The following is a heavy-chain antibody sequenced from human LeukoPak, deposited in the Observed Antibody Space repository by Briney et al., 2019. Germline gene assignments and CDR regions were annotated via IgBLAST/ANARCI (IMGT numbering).Heavy chain of an antibody. CDR1: GGSLNRYY. Sequence: AEPLSLPCAVYGGSLNRYYLRWMRQSPRKGREWIAKIDHRGGTNYNPSVKSRVTISVDTSKNQFSLKVRSLSAADTAVYYCARGATSSETGYFDFWGQGTPVTVSS. V-gene: IGHV4-34*01. CDR3: ARGATSSETGYFDF. D-gene: IGHD3-22*01. J-gene: IGHJ4*03. CDR2: IDHRGGT.